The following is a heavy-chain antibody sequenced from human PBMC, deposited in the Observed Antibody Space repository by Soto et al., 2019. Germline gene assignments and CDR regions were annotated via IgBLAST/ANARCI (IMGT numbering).Heavy chain of an antibody. Sequence: GGSLRLSCAASGFTFSSYSMNWVRQAPGKGLEWVSYISSSSSTIYYADSVKGRFTISRDNAKNSLYLQMNSLRAEETAVYYCARGKPTGGYCSSTSCYTVHYYYYMDVWGKGTTVTVSS. CDR3: ARGKPTGGYCSSTSCYTVHYYYYMDV. V-gene: IGHV3-48*01. CDR2: ISSSSSTI. D-gene: IGHD2-2*02. J-gene: IGHJ6*03. CDR1: GFTFSSYS.